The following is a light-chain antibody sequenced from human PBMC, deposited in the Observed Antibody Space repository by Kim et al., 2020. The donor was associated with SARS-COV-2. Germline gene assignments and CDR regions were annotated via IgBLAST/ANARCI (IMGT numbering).Light chain of an antibody. J-gene: IGLJ3*02. CDR3: GADHGSGSNFVWV. CDR1: SGYSNYQ. CDR2: VGTGGIVG. V-gene: IGLV9-49*01. Sequence: QPVLTQAPSASASLGASVTLTCTLSSGYSNYQVDWYQQRPGKGPRFVMRVGTGGIVGSKGDGIPDHFSVLGSGLNRYLTIKNVQEEDESDFHCGADHGSGSNFVWVFGGGTQLTVL.